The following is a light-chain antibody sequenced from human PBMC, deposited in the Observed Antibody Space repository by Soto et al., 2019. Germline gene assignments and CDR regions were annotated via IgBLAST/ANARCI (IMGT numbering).Light chain of an antibody. J-gene: IGLJ2*01. CDR1: SGNVGGYNY. CDR3: SSYTSSSTVV. CDR2: DVS. Sequence: QSAWTQPPSVSGSLEQWITISCTGPSGNVGGYNYVSWYQQHPGKAPKLMIYDVSNRPSGVSNRFSGSKSGNTASLTISGLQAEDEADYYCSSYTSSSTVVFGGGTKLTVL. V-gene: IGLV2-14*01.